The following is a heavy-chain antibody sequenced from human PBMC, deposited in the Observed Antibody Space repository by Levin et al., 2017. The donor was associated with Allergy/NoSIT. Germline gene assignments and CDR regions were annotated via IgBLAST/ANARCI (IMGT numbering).Heavy chain of an antibody. J-gene: IGHJ4*02. Sequence: GESLKISCAASGFTFSGFGIHWVRQASGKGLEWIGRIRNKANEYTASYGASMKGRFSISRDDSKNMAYLEMNSLKTEDTAVYYCSRRSCSGVNCYYDFWGQGTQVTVSS. V-gene: IGHV3-73*01. CDR1: GFTFSGFG. CDR3: SRRSCSGVNCYYDF. D-gene: IGHD2-15*01. CDR2: IRNKANEYTA.